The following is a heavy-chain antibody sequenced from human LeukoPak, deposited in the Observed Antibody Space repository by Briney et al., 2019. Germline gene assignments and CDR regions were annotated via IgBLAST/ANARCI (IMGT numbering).Heavy chain of an antibody. J-gene: IGHJ6*02. CDR3: ARGLLGLSHYYGMDV. CDR1: GGSFSGYY. CDR2: INHSGST. D-gene: IGHD2-15*01. Sequence: PSGTLSLTCAVYGGSFSGYYWSWIRQPPGKGLEWIGEINHSGSTNYNPSLKSRVTISVDTSKNQFSLKLSSVTAADTAVYYCARGLLGLSHYYGMDVWGQGTTDTVSS. V-gene: IGHV4-34*01.